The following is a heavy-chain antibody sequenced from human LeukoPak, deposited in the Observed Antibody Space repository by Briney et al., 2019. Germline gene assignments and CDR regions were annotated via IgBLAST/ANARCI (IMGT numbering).Heavy chain of an antibody. Sequence: SETLSLTCAVYGGSFSGYYWSWIRQPPGKGLEWIGEINHSGSTNYNPSLKSRVTISVDTSKNQFSLKLSSVTAADTAVYYCARYAVTTFWDYWGQGTLVTVSS. D-gene: IGHD4-17*01. J-gene: IGHJ4*02. CDR2: INHSGST. CDR3: ARYAVTTFWDY. CDR1: GGSFSGYY. V-gene: IGHV4-34*01.